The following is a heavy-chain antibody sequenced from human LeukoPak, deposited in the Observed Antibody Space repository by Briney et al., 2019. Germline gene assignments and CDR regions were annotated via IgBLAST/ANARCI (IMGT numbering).Heavy chain of an antibody. CDR3: ARGVAAAAWFDP. Sequence: GASVKVSCKASGYTFTSYDINWVRQATGQGLEWMGWMNPNSGNTGYAQKFQGRVTMTRNTSISTAYMELSSLRSEDTAVYYCARGVAAAAWFDPWGQGTLVTVSS. J-gene: IGHJ5*02. CDR2: MNPNSGNT. V-gene: IGHV1-8*01. D-gene: IGHD6-13*01. CDR1: GYTFTSYD.